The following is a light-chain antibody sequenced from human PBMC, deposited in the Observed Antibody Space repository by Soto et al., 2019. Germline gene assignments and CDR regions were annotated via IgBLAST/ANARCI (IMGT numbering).Light chain of an antibody. V-gene: IGLV2-14*03. CDR1: SSDVGGYKF. J-gene: IGLJ1*01. Sequence: QSVLTQPASVFGSRGQSITISCTGTSSDVGGYKFVSWYQQHPGKTPKLMIYEVSSRPSGFSNRFSGSMSGNTASLTISGLQPEDEADYYCSSYTTSSTVVFGTGTKVTVL. CDR2: EVS. CDR3: SSYTTSSTVV.